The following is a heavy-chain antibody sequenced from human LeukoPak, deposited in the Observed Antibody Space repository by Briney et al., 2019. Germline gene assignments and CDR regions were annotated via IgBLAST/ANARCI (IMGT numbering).Heavy chain of an antibody. CDR1: GYTFTSYG. CDR2: IRAYNGNT. D-gene: IGHD4-11*01. V-gene: IGHV1-18*01. Sequence: ASVKVSCKASGYTFTSYGISWVRQAPGQGLEWMGWIRAYNGNTNYAQKLQGRVTMTTDTSTSTAYMELRSLRSDDTAVYYCARDGFDYSISNWFDPWGQGTLVTVSS. CDR3: ARDGFDYSISNWFDP. J-gene: IGHJ5*02.